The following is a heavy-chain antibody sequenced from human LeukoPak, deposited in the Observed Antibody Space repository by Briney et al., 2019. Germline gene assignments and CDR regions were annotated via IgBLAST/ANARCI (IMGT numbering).Heavy chain of an antibody. V-gene: IGHV4-39*01. D-gene: IGHD6-13*01. J-gene: IGHJ5*02. CDR3: ARHRYISAAVKRYFVP. CDR2: VYYSGST. Sequence: SETLSLTCTVSGGSISSGNYYCGWIRQPPGKGLEWIGCVYYSGSTYYNPSLKSRVTMSVDTSNNQFSLRLNSVTAADTDVYECARHRYISAAVKRYFVPWGQGSLVTVSS. CDR1: GGSISSGNYY.